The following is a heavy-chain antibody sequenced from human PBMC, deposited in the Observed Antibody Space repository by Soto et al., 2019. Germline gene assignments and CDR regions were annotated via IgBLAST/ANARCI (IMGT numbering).Heavy chain of an antibody. D-gene: IGHD1-1*01. J-gene: IGHJ4*02. CDR3: AWDNGTLGRWRFWALDLGFDY. V-gene: IGHV1-18*01. Sequence: QVQLVQSGAEVKKPGASVKVSCKASGYTFTSYGISWVRQAPGQGLEWMGWISAYNGNTNYAQKIKGRVTMTTDTPTSEPYKTLRSQRSEDTAVYYCAWDNGTLGRWRFWALDLGFDYWGQGTLVTVSS. CDR1: GYTFTSYG. CDR2: ISAYNGNT.